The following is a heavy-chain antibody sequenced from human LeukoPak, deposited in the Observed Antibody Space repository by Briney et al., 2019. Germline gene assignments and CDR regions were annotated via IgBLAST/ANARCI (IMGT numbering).Heavy chain of an antibody. CDR1: GFTFSNAW. J-gene: IGHJ4*02. D-gene: IGHD3-22*01. CDR3: TTEAYYYDSGAIKYFDY. CDR2: IKRKTDGGAT. V-gene: IGHV3-15*01. Sequence: GASLRLSCAASGFTFSNAWMSWVRQAPGKELEWVGRIKRKTDGGATHYAAPVKGRFTISRDDSKNTLYLQMNSLKTEDTAVYYCTTEAYYYDSGAIKYFDYWGQGTLVTVSS.